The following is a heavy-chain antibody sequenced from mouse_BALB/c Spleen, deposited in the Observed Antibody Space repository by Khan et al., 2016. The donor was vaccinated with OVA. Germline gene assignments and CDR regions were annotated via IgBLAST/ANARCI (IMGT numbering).Heavy chain of an antibody. J-gene: IGHJ4*01. V-gene: IGHV1-7*01. Sequence: QVRLQQSGAELAKPGASVKMSCKASGYTFTNYWMHWVKQRPGQGLEWIGYINPSTIYTEYNQKFKDKATLTADKSSSTAYMQLRSLTSEDSAVYYCARRLPPYYYAMDYWGQGTSVTGSS. D-gene: IGHD3-2*02. CDR2: INPSTIYT. CDR3: ARRLPPYYYAMDY. CDR1: GYTFTNYW.